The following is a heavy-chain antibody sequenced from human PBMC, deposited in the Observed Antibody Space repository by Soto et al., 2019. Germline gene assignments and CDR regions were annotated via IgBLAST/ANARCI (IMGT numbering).Heavy chain of an antibody. V-gene: IGHV3-23*01. Sequence: PGGSLRLSCAASGFTFSTSAMGWVRQAPGKGLEWVSALSDSGASTFYADSVKGRFTISRDNPKNTLYLQMNSLSAGDTAVYYCARESSGYSDYFDNWGQGTQVTVSS. J-gene: IGHJ4*02. CDR1: GFTFSTSA. CDR3: ARESSGYSDYFDN. D-gene: IGHD3-22*01. CDR2: LSDSGAST.